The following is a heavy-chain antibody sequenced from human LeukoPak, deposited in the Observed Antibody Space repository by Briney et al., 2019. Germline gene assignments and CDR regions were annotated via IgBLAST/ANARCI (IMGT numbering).Heavy chain of an antibody. V-gene: IGHV3-69-1*01. Sequence: GGSLRLSCAASGFTFSDYYMSSSGSTIYYADSVKGRFTISRDNAKNTLYLQMNSLRAEDTAVYYCARGELGLPSYWGQGTLVTVSS. J-gene: IGHJ4*02. CDR1: GFTFSDYY. CDR2: SSGSTI. CDR3: ARGELGLPSY. D-gene: IGHD7-27*01.